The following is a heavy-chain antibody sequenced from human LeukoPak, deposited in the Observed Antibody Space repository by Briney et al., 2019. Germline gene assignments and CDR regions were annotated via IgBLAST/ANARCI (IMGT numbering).Heavy chain of an antibody. V-gene: IGHV1-18*04. J-gene: IGHJ6*04. Sequence: ASVKVSCKASGYTFTTYGISWVRQAPGQGLECLGWISTYNGDTNYAQKFQGRVTMTTDTSTSTAYMELRSLRSDDTAVYYCATGEVLVWFGGLYGMDVWGKGTTVTVSS. CDR2: ISTYNGDT. CDR1: GYTFTTYG. D-gene: IGHD3-10*01. CDR3: ATGEVLVWFGGLYGMDV.